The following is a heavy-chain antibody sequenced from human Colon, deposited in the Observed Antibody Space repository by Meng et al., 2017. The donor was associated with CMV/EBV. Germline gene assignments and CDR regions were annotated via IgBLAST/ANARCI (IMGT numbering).Heavy chain of an antibody. D-gene: IGHD6-13*01. CDR2: ISAYNDNT. V-gene: IGHV1-18*01. CDR3: ARVNETSMGIAALGGMDV. CDR1: GYTFNSYG. J-gene: IGHJ6*02. Sequence: ASVKVSCKASGYTFNSYGISWVRQAPGQGLEWMGWISAYNDNTNYAQKFQGRVTITTDESTSTAYMELSSLRSEDTAVYYCARVNETSMGIAALGGMDVWGQGTTVTVSS.